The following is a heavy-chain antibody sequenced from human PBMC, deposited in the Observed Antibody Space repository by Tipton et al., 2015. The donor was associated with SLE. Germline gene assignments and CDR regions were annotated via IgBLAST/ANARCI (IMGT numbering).Heavy chain of an antibody. Sequence: TLSLTCTVSGGSISSYYWSWIRQPPGKGLEWIGYIYYSGSTNYNPSLKSRVTISVDTSKNQFSLKLSSVTAADTAVYYCARDRKSGGSCYSDYWGQGTLVTVSS. CDR1: GGSISSYY. CDR3: ARDRKSGGSCYSDY. D-gene: IGHD2-15*01. CDR2: IYYSGST. V-gene: IGHV4-59*12. J-gene: IGHJ4*02.